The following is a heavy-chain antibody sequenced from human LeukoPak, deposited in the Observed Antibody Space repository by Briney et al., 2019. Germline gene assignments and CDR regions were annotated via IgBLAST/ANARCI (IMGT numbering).Heavy chain of an antibody. CDR2: IDPSDSYT. V-gene: IGHV5-10-1*01. J-gene: IGHJ5*02. CDR3: AREVVCSGVSCYSGWFDP. Sequence: GESLRISCKGSGYSFTSYWISWVRQMPGKGLEWMGRIDPSDSYTNYSPSFQGHVTISADKSISTAYLQWSSLKASDTAMYYCAREVVCSGVSCYSGWFDPWGQGTLVTVSS. D-gene: IGHD2-15*01. CDR1: GYSFTSYW.